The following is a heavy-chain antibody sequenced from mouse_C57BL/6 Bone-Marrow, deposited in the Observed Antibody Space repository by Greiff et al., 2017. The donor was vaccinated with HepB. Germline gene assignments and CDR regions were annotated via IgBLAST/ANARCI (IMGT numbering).Heavy chain of an antibody. J-gene: IGHJ2*01. CDR2: IYPGSGST. CDR1: GYTFTSYW. D-gene: IGHD1-1*01. Sequence: QVQLQQPGAELVKPGASVKLSCKASGYTFTSYWITWVKQRPGQGLEWIGDIYPGSGSTNYNEKFKSKATLTVDTSSSTAYMQLSSLTSEDSAVYYAARSNVLLRYVYFDYWGQGTTLTVSS. CDR3: ARSNVLLRYVYFDY. V-gene: IGHV1-55*01.